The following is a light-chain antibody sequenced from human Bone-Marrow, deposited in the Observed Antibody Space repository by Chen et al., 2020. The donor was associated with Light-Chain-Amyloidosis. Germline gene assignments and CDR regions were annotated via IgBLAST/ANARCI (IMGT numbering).Light chain of an antibody. Sequence: SDVLTQPSSVSVAPAQTATIACGGNNIGSTSVHWYQQTPGQAPLLVVYDDSDRPSGIPERLSGSNSGNTATLTISRVEAGDEADYYCQVWDRSSDRPVFGGGTKLTVL. CDR3: QVWDRSSDRPV. V-gene: IGLV3-21*02. CDR2: DDS. J-gene: IGLJ3*02. CDR1: NIGSTS.